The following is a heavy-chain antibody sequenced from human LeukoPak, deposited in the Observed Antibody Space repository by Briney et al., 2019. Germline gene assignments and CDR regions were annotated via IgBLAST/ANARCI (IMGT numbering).Heavy chain of an antibody. J-gene: IGHJ4*02. CDR3: ASVHTSGFAGTEVDY. Sequence: SETLSLTCAVYGGSSSGYYWSWLRQPPGKGLEWIGEINHSGSTNYNPSLKSRVTISVDTSKNQFSLKLSSVTAADTAVYYCASVHTSGFAGTEVDYWGQGTLVTVSS. CDR2: INHSGST. CDR1: GGSSSGYY. D-gene: IGHD3-16*01. V-gene: IGHV4-34*01.